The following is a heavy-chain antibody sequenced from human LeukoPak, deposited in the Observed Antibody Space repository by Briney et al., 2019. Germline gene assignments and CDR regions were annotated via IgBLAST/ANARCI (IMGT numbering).Heavy chain of an antibody. J-gene: IGHJ4*02. Sequence: SETLSLTCTVSGGSISSGGYYWSWIRQPPGKALEWIGYIYHSGSTYYNPSLKSRVTISVDRSKNQFSLKLSSVTAADTAVYYCAGSGPIRYFDWLTFDYWGQGTLVTVSS. CDR3: AGSGPIRYFDWLTFDY. V-gene: IGHV4-30-2*01. CDR2: IYHSGST. CDR1: GGSISSGGYY. D-gene: IGHD3-9*01.